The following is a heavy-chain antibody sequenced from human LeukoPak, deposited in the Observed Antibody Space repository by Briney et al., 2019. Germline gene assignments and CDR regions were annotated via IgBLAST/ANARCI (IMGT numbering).Heavy chain of an antibody. Sequence: GGSLRLSCAASGLTFSDYYMSWIRQAPGKGLEWVSYISSSGSTIYYADSVKGRFTISRDNAKNSPYLQMNSLRAEDTAVYYCARDSSSSYKDAFDIWGQGTMVTVSS. CDR2: ISSSGSTI. CDR1: GLTFSDYY. J-gene: IGHJ3*02. D-gene: IGHD6-13*01. V-gene: IGHV3-11*04. CDR3: ARDSSSSYKDAFDI.